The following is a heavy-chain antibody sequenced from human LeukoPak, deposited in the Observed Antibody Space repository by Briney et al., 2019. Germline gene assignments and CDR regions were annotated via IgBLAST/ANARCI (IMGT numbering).Heavy chain of an antibody. V-gene: IGHV3-21*01. CDR1: GFTFSSYS. Sequence: PGGSLRLSCAASGFTFSSYSMNWVRQAPGKGLEWVSSISSSSSYIYYADSVKGPFTISRDNAKNSLYLQMNSLRAEDTAVYYCARGPYYYDSSGYSDYWGQGTLVTVSS. CDR2: ISSSSSYI. D-gene: IGHD3-22*01. J-gene: IGHJ4*02. CDR3: ARGPYYYDSSGYSDY.